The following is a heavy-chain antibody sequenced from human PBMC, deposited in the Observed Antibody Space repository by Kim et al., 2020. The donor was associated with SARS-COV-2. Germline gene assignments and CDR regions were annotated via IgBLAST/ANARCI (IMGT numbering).Heavy chain of an antibody. CDR3: ARRDSSNWYFDY. D-gene: IGHD3-22*01. Sequence: NHPSLKIRVTITVDTSKKQFSQKLSSLTAADTAVYYCARRDSSNWYFDYWGLGTLVTVSS. J-gene: IGHJ4*02. V-gene: IGHV4-59*08.